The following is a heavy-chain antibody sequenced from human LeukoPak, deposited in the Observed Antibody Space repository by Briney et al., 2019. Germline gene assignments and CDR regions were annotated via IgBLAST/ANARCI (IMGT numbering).Heavy chain of an antibody. J-gene: IGHJ3*02. Sequence: PSETLSLTCTVSGGSISSSSYYWGWIRQPPGKGLEWIGYIYYSGTTNYNPSLKSRVTISVDTSKNQFSLKLSSVTAADTAVYYCARNHQALYGEDDAFDIWGQGTMVTVSS. CDR1: GGSISSSSYY. D-gene: IGHD4-17*01. V-gene: IGHV4-61*05. CDR3: ARNHQALYGEDDAFDI. CDR2: IYYSGTT.